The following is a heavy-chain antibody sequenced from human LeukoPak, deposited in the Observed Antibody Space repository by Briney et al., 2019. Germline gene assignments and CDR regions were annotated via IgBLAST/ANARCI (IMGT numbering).Heavy chain of an antibody. CDR3: ARAIYDSSGFGDY. J-gene: IGHJ4*02. CDR2: IYGGGST. Sequence: GGSLRLSCAASGFTFSSYSMNWVRQAPGKGLEWVSLIYGGGSTYYADSVKGRFTISRDNAKNSLYLQMNSLRDEDTAVYYCARAIYDSSGFGDYWGQGTLVTVSS. CDR1: GFTFSSYS. D-gene: IGHD3-22*01. V-gene: IGHV3-66*01.